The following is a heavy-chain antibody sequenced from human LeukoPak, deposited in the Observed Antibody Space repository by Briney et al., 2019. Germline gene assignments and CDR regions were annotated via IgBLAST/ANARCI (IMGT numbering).Heavy chain of an antibody. Sequence: PSQTLSLTCAISGDSVSSNSSARNWIRQSPSRGLEWLGRTYYRSKWYNDYAVSVKSRITINPDTSKNQFSLQLNSVTPEDTAVYYCARGGQGDGYSADEAFDFWGQGTMVTVSS. CDR2: TYYRSKWYN. D-gene: IGHD5-24*01. V-gene: IGHV6-1*01. CDR1: GDSVSSNSSA. J-gene: IGHJ3*01. CDR3: ARGGQGDGYSADEAFDF.